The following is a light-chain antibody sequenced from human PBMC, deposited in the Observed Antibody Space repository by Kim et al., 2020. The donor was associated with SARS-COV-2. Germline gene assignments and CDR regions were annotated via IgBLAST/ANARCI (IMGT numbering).Light chain of an antibody. J-gene: IGLJ3*02. CDR1: NSNIGNNF. V-gene: IGLV1-51*01. CDR2: DND. Sequence: GQKVTISCSGSNSNIGNNFVSWYQQLPRTAPKLLIYDNDKRPSGIPDRFSGSKSGASATLGITGLQTGDEADYYCGTWDNNLSAGVFGGGTQLTVL. CDR3: GTWDNNLSAGV.